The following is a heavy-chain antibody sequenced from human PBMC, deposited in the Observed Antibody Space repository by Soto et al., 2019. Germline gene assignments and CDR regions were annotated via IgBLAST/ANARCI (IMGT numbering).Heavy chain of an antibody. J-gene: IGHJ4*02. CDR1: GGSISSSSYY. CDR3: ARLLRGHGSGSYRGDY. Sequence: QLQLQESGPGLVKPSETLSLTCTVSGGSISSSSYYWGWIRQPPGKGLEWIGSIYYSGSTYYNPSLKSRVTISVDTSKNQFSLKLSSVTAADTAVYYCARLLRGHGSGSYRGDYWGQGTLVTVSS. D-gene: IGHD3-10*01. V-gene: IGHV4-39*01. CDR2: IYYSGST.